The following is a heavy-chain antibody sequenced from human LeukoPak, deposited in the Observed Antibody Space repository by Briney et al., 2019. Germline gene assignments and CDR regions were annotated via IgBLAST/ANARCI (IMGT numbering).Heavy chain of an antibody. V-gene: IGHV3-23*01. CDR1: GFTFSSYG. CDR3: AREFGLGLGELSDGFDY. J-gene: IGHJ4*02. Sequence: GGTLRLSCAASGFTFSSYGMSWVRQAPGKGLEWVSAISGSGGSTYYADSVKGRVTISRDNSKNTLYLQMSSLRAEDTCVYYCAREFGLGLGELSDGFDYWGQGTLVTVSS. CDR2: ISGSGGST. D-gene: IGHD3-16*02.